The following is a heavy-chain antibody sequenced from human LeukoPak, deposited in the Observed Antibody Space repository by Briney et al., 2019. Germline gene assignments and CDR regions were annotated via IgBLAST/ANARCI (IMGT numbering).Heavy chain of an antibody. CDR3: ATGRSIRYFDY. CDR2: IHYSGTT. J-gene: IGHJ4*02. D-gene: IGHD3-9*01. V-gene: IGHV4-59*08. CDR1: GGSIFSYY. Sequence: SETLSLTCSVSGGSIFSYYWNWIRQPPGQGLEWIGYIHYSGTTNYNPSLKSRVSISIDTSNSQFSLKLTSATAADTAIYYCATGRSIRYFDYWGQGTLLSVSS.